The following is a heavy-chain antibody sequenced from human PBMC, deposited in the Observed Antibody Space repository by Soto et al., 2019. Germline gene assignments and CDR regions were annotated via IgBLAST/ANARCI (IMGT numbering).Heavy chain of an antibody. D-gene: IGHD6-25*01. V-gene: IGHV4-30-2*01. CDR2: IYYGGGT. Sequence: QLQPQESGSGLVKPSQTLSLTCAVSGDSMSSGGYSWNWIRQPPGKGLEWIGNIYYGGGTDYNPSLKPRVANTMDRSSNQFSLSLRSVTAADTAVYYCARDSRSGYYLEYWGQGTLVTVSS. J-gene: IGHJ4*02. CDR3: ARDSRSGYYLEY. CDR1: GDSMSSGGYS.